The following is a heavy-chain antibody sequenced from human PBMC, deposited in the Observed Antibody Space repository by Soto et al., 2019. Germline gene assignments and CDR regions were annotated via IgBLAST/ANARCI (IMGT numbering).Heavy chain of an antibody. CDR1: GFTFSSYG. V-gene: IGHV3-30*18. Sequence: GGSLRLSCAASGFTFSSYGMHWVRQAPGKGLEWVAVISYDGSNKYYADSVKGRFTISRDNSKNTLYLQMNSLRAEDTAVYYCAKVWGAARRPNWFDPWGQGTLVTVSS. CDR2: ISYDGSNK. CDR3: AKVWGAARRPNWFDP. D-gene: IGHD6-6*01. J-gene: IGHJ5*02.